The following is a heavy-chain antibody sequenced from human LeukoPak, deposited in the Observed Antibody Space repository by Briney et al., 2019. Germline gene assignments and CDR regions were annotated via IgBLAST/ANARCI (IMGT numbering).Heavy chain of an antibody. V-gene: IGHV3-23*01. CDR3: AKDQGYYYGSGSYYNWFDP. J-gene: IGHJ5*02. CDR2: ISGSGGST. D-gene: IGHD3-10*01. Sequence: GGSLRLSCAASGFTFSDYYMTWIRQAPGKGLEWVSAISGSGGSTYYADSVKGRFTISRDNSKNTLYLQMNSLRAEDTAVYYCAKDQGYYYGSGSYYNWFDPWGQGTLVTVSS. CDR1: GFTFSDYY.